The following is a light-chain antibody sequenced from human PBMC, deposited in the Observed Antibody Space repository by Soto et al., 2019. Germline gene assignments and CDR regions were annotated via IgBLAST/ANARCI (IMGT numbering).Light chain of an antibody. CDR1: QSISSW. CDR2: KAS. Sequence: DIQMTQSPSTLSASVGDRVAITCRASQSISSWLAWYQQKPGKAPKLLIYKASSLESGVPSRFSGSGSGTKFPLTISSLQPDDFATYYCKQYNSYSWTFGKGTKVNIK. J-gene: IGKJ1*01. V-gene: IGKV1-5*03. CDR3: KQYNSYSWT.